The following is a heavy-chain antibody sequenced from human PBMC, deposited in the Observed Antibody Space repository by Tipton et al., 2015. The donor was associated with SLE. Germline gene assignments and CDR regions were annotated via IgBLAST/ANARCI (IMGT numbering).Heavy chain of an antibody. CDR2: IDYSGNT. CDR1: GDSTNTHY. V-gene: IGHV4-59*11. J-gene: IGHJ3*02. CDR3: ARAVMKRIAMRVPSRAFDI. Sequence: TLSLTCTVSGDSTNTHYWGWIRQPPGKRLEWIGFIDYSGNTNYNPSLKSRVTISVHTSQKQFSLRVNSVTAADTAVYFCARAVMKRIAMRVPSRAFDIWGQGTMVTASS. D-gene: IGHD3-22*01.